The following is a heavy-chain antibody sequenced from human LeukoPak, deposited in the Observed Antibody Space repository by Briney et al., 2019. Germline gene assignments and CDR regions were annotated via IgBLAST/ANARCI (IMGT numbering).Heavy chain of an antibody. V-gene: IGHV1-2*02. CDR2: INPNSGGT. Sequence: ASVKVSCKASGYTFRGYYRHWVRQAPGQGLEWMGWINPNSGGTNYAQKFQGRVTMTRDTSISTAYMELSRLRSDDTAVYYCARGYPLSTTAAGTYFQHWGQGTLVTVSS. J-gene: IGHJ1*01. D-gene: IGHD6-13*01. CDR3: ARGYPLSTTAAGTYFQH. CDR1: GYTFRGYY.